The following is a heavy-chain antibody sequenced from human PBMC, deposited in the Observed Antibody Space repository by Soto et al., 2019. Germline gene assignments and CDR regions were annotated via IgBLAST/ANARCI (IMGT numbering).Heavy chain of an antibody. CDR3: ARSLVVVIQYYFDY. CDR1: GYTFAGYY. Sequence: EASVKVSCKASGYTFAGYYMHWVRQAPGQGLEWMGWINPNSGGTNYAQKFQGRVTMTRDTSISTAYMELSRLRSDDTAVYYCARSLVVVIQYYFDYWGQGTLVTVSS. CDR2: INPNSGGT. V-gene: IGHV1-2*02. D-gene: IGHD3-22*01. J-gene: IGHJ4*02.